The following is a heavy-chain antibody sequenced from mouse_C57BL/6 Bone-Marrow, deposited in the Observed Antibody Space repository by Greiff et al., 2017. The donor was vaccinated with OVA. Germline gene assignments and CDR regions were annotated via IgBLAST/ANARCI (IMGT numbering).Heavy chain of an antibody. J-gene: IGHJ2*01. V-gene: IGHV2-5*01. D-gene: IGHD1-1*01. CDR3: AKGRDTTVVAGIDY. CDR1: GFSLTSYG. Sequence: QVQLKESGPGLVQPSQSLSITCTVSGFSLTSYGVHWVRQSPGKGLEWLGVIWRGGSTDYNAAFISRLSITKDNSKSQVFFKMNSLQADDTAIYYCAKGRDTTVVAGIDYWGQGTTLTVSS. CDR2: IWRGGST.